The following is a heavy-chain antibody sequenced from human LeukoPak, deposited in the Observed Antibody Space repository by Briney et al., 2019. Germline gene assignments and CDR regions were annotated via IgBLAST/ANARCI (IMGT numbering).Heavy chain of an antibody. D-gene: IGHD3-16*01. V-gene: IGHV1-69*13. CDR3: ARVPLEGALPFDY. Sequence: GASVKVSCKASGGTFSSYAISWVRQAPGQGLEWMGGIIPIFGTANYAQKFQGRVTITADESTSTAYVELSSLRSEDTAVYYCARVPLEGALPFDYWGQGTLVTVSS. CDR1: GGTFSSYA. CDR2: IIPIFGTA. J-gene: IGHJ4*02.